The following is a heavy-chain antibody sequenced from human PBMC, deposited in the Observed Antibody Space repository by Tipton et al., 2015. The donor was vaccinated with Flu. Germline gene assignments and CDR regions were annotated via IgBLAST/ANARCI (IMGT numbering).Heavy chain of an antibody. Sequence: VQLVQSGGGLIQPGGSLRLSCAASGFSVNTDYMGWVRQAPGKGLEWVSLIYNGGSAYYSDSVRGRFTVSRDGSKNTVYLQMSVLGADDTAIYYCARCGSGWRFFDLWGRGTLVTVSS. J-gene: IGHJ2*01. CDR3: ARCGSGWRFFDL. CDR2: IYNGGSA. CDR1: GFSVNTDY. V-gene: IGHV3-53*01. D-gene: IGHD6-19*01.